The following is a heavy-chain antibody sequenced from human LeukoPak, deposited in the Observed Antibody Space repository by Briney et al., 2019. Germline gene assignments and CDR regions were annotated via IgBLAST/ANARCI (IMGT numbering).Heavy chain of an antibody. D-gene: IGHD3-10*01. J-gene: IGHJ3*02. CDR1: GFTFSSYG. CDR2: ISYDGSNK. Sequence: PGRSLRLSCAASGFTFSSYGMHWVRQAPGKGLEWVAVISYDGSNKYYADSVKGRFTISRDNSKNTLYLQMNSLRAEDTAVYYCAKDLSPRGDDAFDIWGQGTTVTVSS. CDR3: AKDLSPRGDDAFDI. V-gene: IGHV3-30*18.